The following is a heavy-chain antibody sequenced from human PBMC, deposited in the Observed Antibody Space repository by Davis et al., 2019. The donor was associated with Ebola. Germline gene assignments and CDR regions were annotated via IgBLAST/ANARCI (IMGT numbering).Heavy chain of an antibody. V-gene: IGHV3-23*01. Sequence: PGGSLRLSCTVSGYSISGGSYWGWVRQAPGKGLEWVSAISGSGGSTYYADSVKGRFTISRDNSKNTLYLQMNSLRAEDTAVYYCAKRMGWLRLGYFDLWGRGTLVTVSS. CDR3: AKRMGWLRLGYFDL. CDR1: GYSISGGS. D-gene: IGHD5-12*01. CDR2: ISGSGGST. J-gene: IGHJ2*01.